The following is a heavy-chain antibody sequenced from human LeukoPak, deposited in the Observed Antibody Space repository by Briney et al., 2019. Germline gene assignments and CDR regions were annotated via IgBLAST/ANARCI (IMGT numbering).Heavy chain of an antibody. CDR3: AKKVITYYYGMDV. V-gene: IGHV3-21*04. CDR2: ISSSSSYI. CDR1: GFTFSSYS. J-gene: IGHJ6*02. D-gene: IGHD2-21*01. Sequence: PGGSLRLSCAASGFTFSSYSMNWVRQAPGKGLEWVSSISSSSSYIYYADSVKGRFTISRDNAKNSLYLQMNSLRAEDTAVYYCAKKVITYYYGMDVWGQGTTVTVSS.